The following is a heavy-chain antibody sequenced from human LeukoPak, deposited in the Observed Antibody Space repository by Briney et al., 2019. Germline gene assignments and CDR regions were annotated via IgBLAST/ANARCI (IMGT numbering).Heavy chain of an antibody. D-gene: IGHD2-15*01. CDR3: ARGVYCSGGSRYIPFDY. J-gene: IGHJ4*02. Sequence: PSETLSLTCAVYGGSFSGYYWSWIRQPPGKGLEWIGEINRSERTNYNPSLKSRVTISVDTSKNQFSLKLSSVTAADTAVYYYARGVYCSGGSRYIPFDYWGQGTLVTVSS. CDR2: INRSERT. V-gene: IGHV4-34*01. CDR1: GGSFSGYY.